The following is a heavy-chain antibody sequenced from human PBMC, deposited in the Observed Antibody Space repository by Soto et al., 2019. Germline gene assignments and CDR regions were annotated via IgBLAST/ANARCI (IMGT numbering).Heavy chain of an antibody. CDR3: ARARGGDSGDYASLFDR. CDR2: IHDSGNT. J-gene: IGHJ5*02. CDR1: GGSVSIGDYL. Sequence: VQLQESGPGLVTPSQTLSLTCTVFGGSVSIGDYLWSWIRQRPGKVLEWIGYIHDSGNTYYNPSLKSRVTISLDTSKNQFSLKVTSMTAADTAVYFCARARGGDSGDYASLFDRWGHGNLVTVSS. V-gene: IGHV4-30-4*01. D-gene: IGHD4-17*01.